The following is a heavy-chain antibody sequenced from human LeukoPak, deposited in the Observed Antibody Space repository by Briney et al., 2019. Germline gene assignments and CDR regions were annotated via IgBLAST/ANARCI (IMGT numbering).Heavy chain of an antibody. CDR3: ARSSYYGSGSYLLDY. CDR1: GFTFSSYA. CDR2: INSDGSST. Sequence: GGSLRLSCAASGFTFSSYAMHWVRQAPGKGLVWVSRINSDGSSTSYADSVKGRFTISRDNAKNTLYLQMNSLRAEDTAVYYCARSSYYGSGSYLLDYWGQGTLVTVSS. V-gene: IGHV3-74*01. D-gene: IGHD3-10*01. J-gene: IGHJ4*02.